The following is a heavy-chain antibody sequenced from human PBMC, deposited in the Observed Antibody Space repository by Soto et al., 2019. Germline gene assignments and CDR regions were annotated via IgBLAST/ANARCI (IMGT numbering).Heavy chain of an antibody. Sequence: GESQKISCKGCGYSSTSYWIGWVRQMPGKGLEWMGIIWPGDSDTRYSTSFHGQVTISADKSIITAYLQWSGLTASDTAMYYRVRIPAARDGYNYFDYWGQGTLVTVSS. D-gene: IGHD2-2*01. V-gene: IGHV5-51*01. J-gene: IGHJ4*02. CDR2: IWPGDSDT. CDR3: VRIPAARDGYNYFDY. CDR1: GYSSTSYW.